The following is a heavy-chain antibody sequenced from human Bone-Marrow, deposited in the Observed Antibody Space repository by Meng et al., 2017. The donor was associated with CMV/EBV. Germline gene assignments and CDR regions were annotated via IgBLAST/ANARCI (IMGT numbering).Heavy chain of an antibody. D-gene: IGHD2-15*01. V-gene: IGHV3-30-3*01. CDR2: ISYDGSNK. J-gene: IGHJ6*02. Sequence: GESLKISCAASGFTFSSYAMHWVRQAPGKGLEWVAVISYDGSNKYYADSVKGRFTISRDNSKNTLYLQMNSLRAEDTAVYYCAKDGVDYSYYYYYYGMDVWGQGTTVTVSS. CDR3: AKDGVDYSYYYYYYGMDV. CDR1: GFTFSSYA.